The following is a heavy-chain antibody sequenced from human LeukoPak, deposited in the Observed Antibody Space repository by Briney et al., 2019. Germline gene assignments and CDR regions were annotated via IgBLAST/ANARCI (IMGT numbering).Heavy chain of an antibody. CDR1: GFTFSSYS. V-gene: IGHV3-48*01. J-gene: IGHJ3*02. CDR3: ARDPSNYYDFWSGYHLDAFDI. D-gene: IGHD3-3*01. CDR2: ISSSSSTI. Sequence: GGSLRLSCAASGFTFSSYSMNWVRRAPGKGLEWVSYISSSSSTIYYADSVKGRFTISRDNAKNSLYLQMNSLRAEDTAVYYCARDPSNYYDFWSGYHLDAFDIWGQGTMVTVSS.